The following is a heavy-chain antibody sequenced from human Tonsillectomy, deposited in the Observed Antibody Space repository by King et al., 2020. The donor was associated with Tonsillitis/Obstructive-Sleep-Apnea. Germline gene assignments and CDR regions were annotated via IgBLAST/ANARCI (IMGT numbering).Heavy chain of an antibody. Sequence: QLVQSEAEVKKPGASVKVSCKASGYTFTTYTMHWVRQAPGQRLEWMGWINAGNCNTEYSQKFEGRVTITRDTSASTAYMELSSLRSEDTAVYYCARDKDGYNYPDYWGQGTLVTVSS. J-gene: IGHJ4*02. D-gene: IGHD5-24*01. V-gene: IGHV1-3*01. CDR2: INAGNCNT. CDR3: ARDKDGYNYPDY. CDR1: GYTFTTYT.